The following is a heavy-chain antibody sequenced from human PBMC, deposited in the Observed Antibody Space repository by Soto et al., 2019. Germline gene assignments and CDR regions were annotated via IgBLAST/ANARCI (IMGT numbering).Heavy chain of an antibody. D-gene: IGHD6-13*01. Sequence: ASVKVSCKASGYTFTGYYMHWVRQAPGQGLEWMGWINPHSGGTNYAQKFQGRVTMTRDTSISTAYMELNRLRSDDTAVYYCARVYSISWFPTLDYWGQGTLVTVSS. J-gene: IGHJ4*02. CDR3: ARVYSISWFPTLDY. CDR2: INPHSGGT. CDR1: GYTFTGYY. V-gene: IGHV1-2*02.